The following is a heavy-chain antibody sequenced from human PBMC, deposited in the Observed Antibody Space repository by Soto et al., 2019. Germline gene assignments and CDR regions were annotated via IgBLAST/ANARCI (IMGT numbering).Heavy chain of an antibody. J-gene: IGHJ4*02. V-gene: IGHV3-23*01. CDR1: GFTVDDYA. Sequence: GGSLRLSCVASGFTVDDYAMHWVRQAPGKGLEWVSAISGSGGSTYYADSVKGRFTISRDNSKNTLYLQMNSLRAEDTAVYYCAKDLGDSSGYHYYFDYWGQGTLVTVSS. D-gene: IGHD3-22*01. CDR2: ISGSGGST. CDR3: AKDLGDSSGYHYYFDY.